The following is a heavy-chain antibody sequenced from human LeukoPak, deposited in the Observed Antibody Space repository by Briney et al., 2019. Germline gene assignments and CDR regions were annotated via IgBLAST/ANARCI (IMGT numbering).Heavy chain of an antibody. CDR1: GFTVSSDY. V-gene: IGHV3-66*01. J-gene: IGHJ4*02. CDR2: LHSDDTI. Sequence: GGSLRLSCAASGFTVSSDYMSWVRQAPGKGLEWVSVLHSDDTIYYADPVQGRFTISRDNSKNTVYLQMNSLRGEDTAVYYCARGAYYFDYWGQGALVTVSS. CDR3: ARGAYYFDY.